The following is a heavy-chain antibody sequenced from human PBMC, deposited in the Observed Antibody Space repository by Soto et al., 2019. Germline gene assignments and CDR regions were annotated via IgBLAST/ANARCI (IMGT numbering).Heavy chain of an antibody. CDR3: ARDRAGGDCYFDY. J-gene: IGHJ4*02. CDR2: IWYDGSNK. CDR1: GFTLSSYG. D-gene: IGHD2-21*02. Sequence: GGSLRLSCAASGFTLSSYGMHWVRQASGKGLEWVAVIWYDGSNKYYADSVKGRFTISRDNSKNTLYLQMNSLRAEDTAVYYCARDRAGGDCYFDYWGQGTLVTVSS. V-gene: IGHV3-33*01.